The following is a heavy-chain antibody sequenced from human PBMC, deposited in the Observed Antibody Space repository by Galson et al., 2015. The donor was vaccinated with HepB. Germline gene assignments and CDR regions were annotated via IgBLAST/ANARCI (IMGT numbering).Heavy chain of an antibody. CDR1: GGSFSGYY. CDR3: SYTAYYDSSGYYSPFDY. J-gene: IGHJ4*02. D-gene: IGHD3-22*01. CDR2: INHSGST. V-gene: IGHV4-34*01. Sequence: SETLSLTCAVYGGSFSGYYWSWIRQPPGKGLEWIGEINHSGSTNYNPSLKSRVTISVDTSKNQFSLKLSSVTAADTAVYYCSYTAYYDSSGYYSPFDYRGQGTLVTVSS.